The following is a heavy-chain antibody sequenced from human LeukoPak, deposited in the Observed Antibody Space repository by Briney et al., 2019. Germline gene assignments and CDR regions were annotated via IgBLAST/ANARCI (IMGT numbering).Heavy chain of an antibody. V-gene: IGHV3-21*01. CDR3: ARSGVVTVIRDNCFDP. J-gene: IGHJ5*02. D-gene: IGHD4-23*01. CDR1: GFTFSSYS. CDR2: ISTSGSYI. Sequence: PGGSLRPSCAASGFTFSSYSMHWVRQAPGKGLEWVSSISTSGSYIYYADSLKGRFTISRDNAKNSLSLQMNSLRAEDTAVYYCARSGVVTVIRDNCFDPWGQGTLVTVSS.